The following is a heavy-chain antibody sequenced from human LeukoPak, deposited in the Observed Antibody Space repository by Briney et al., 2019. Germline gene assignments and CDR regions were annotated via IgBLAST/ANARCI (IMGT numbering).Heavy chain of an antibody. CDR3: ARGLTGEHQLILHWFDP. D-gene: IGHD2-2*01. CDR2: INPNSGGT. J-gene: IGHJ5*02. Sequence: GASVKVSCKASGYTFTGYYIHWVRQAPGQGLEWMGWINPNSGGTNYAQKFQGRVTMTRDTSITTAYMELSRLISDDTAVYYCARGLTGEHQLILHWFDPWGQGTLVTVSS. CDR1: GYTFTGYY. V-gene: IGHV1-2*02.